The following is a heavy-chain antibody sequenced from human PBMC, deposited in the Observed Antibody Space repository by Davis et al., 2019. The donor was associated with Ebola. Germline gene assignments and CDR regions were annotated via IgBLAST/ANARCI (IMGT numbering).Heavy chain of an antibody. CDR1: GYTFTSYY. CDR2: IIPILGIA. J-gene: IGHJ6*04. V-gene: IGHV1-69*02. D-gene: IGHD4-17*01. Sequence: ASSVQVSCKASGYTFTSYYMHWVRQAPGQGLEWMGRIIPILGIANYAQKFQGRVTITADKSTSTAYMELSSLRSEDTAMYYCASGAVTTPHGMDVWGKGTMVTVSS. CDR3: ASGAVTTPHGMDV.